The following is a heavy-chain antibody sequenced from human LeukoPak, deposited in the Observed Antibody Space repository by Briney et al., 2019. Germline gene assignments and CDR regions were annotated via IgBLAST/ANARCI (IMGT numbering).Heavy chain of an antibody. J-gene: IGHJ4*02. Sequence: GESLKISCKGSGYSLTSYWIGWVRQMPGKGLEWMGIIYPGDSDTRYSPSFQGQVTISADKSISTAYLQWSSLKASDTAMYYCARRYCSSTSCYWVDYWGQGTLVTVSS. CDR2: IYPGDSDT. CDR3: ARRYCSSTSCYWVDY. D-gene: IGHD2-2*01. CDR1: GYSLTSYW. V-gene: IGHV5-51*01.